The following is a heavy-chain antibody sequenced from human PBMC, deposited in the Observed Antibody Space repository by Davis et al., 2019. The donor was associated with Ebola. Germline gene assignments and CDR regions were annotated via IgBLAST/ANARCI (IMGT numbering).Heavy chain of an antibody. V-gene: IGHV4-30-2*01. CDR2: IYHSGST. CDR1: GGSISSGGYS. Sequence: SETLSLTCAVSGGSISSGGYSWSWIRQPPGKGLEWIGYIYHSGSTYYNPSLKSRVTISVDTSKNQFSLKLSSVTAADTAVYYCARAGTGTTSDYGMDVWGKGTTVTVSS. D-gene: IGHD1-1*01. J-gene: IGHJ6*04. CDR3: ARAGTGTTSDYGMDV.